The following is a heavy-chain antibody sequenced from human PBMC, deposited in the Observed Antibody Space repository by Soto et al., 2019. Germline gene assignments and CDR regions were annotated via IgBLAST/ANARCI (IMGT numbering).Heavy chain of an antibody. CDR2: ISGSGGST. CDR1: GFPFCRYA. D-gene: IGHD6-19*01. CDR3: AKDIAVAGTYFDY. J-gene: IGHJ4*02. Sequence: XGSLRLSXXXSGFPFCRYAMSCVRQAPXKGXXWVSAISGSGGSTYYADSVKGRFTISRDNSKNTLYLQMNSLRAEDTAVYYCAKDIAVAGTYFDYWGQGTLVTVSS. V-gene: IGHV3-23*01.